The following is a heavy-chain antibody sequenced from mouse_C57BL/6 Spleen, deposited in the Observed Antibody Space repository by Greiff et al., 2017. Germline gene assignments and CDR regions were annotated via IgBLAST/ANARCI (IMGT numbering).Heavy chain of an antibody. J-gene: IGHJ4*01. CDR2: IDPSDSYT. CDR3: ARKAPYYAYAMDY. D-gene: IGHD1-1*01. V-gene: IGHV1-50*01. Sequence: QVQLQQSGAELVKPGASVKLSCKASGYTFTSYWMQWVKQRPGQGLEWIGEIDPSDSYTNYNQKFKGKATLTVDTSSSTAYMQLSSLTSEDSAVYYCARKAPYYAYAMDYWGQGTSVTVSS. CDR1: GYTFTSYW.